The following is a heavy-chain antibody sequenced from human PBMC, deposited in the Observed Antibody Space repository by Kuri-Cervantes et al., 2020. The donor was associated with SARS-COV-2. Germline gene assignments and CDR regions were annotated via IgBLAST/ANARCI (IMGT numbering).Heavy chain of an antibody. Sequence: SVKVSCKASGGTFSSYAISWVRQAPGQGLEWMGGIIPIFGTTNYAQKFQGRVTITADEFTSTIYMELSSLRSEDTAVYYCAGFLHFDWLPPFDYWGQGTLVTVSS. D-gene: IGHD3-9*01. CDR1: GGTFSSYA. CDR2: IIPIFGTT. J-gene: IGHJ4*02. CDR3: AGFLHFDWLPPFDY. V-gene: IGHV1-69*13.